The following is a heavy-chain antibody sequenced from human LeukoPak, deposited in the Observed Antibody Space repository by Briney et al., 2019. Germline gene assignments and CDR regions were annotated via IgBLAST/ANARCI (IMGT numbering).Heavy chain of an antibody. CDR2: MNPNSGNT. CDR1: GYTFTSYD. D-gene: IGHD3-22*01. V-gene: IGHV1-8*01. Sequence: ASVKVSCKASGYTFTSYDINWVRQATGQGLEWMGWMNPNSGNTGYAQKFQGRVTMTRNTSISTAYMELSSLRSEDTAVYYCARARLIVAGNWFDPWGQGTLVTVSS. J-gene: IGHJ5*02. CDR3: ARARLIVAGNWFDP.